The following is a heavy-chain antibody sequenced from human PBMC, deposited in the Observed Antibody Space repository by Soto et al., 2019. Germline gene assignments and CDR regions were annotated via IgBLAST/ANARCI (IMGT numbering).Heavy chain of an antibody. V-gene: IGHV4-39*01. Sequence: PSETLSLTCTVSGGSISSSSYYWGWIRQPPGKGLEWIGSIYYSGSTYYNPSLKSRVTISVDTSKNQFSLKLSSVTAADTAVYYCARHNIVVVPAAIVGGFPHIWGQGTMVTVSS. CDR2: IYYSGST. J-gene: IGHJ3*02. D-gene: IGHD2-2*01. CDR1: GGSISSSSYY. CDR3: ARHNIVVVPAAIVGGFPHI.